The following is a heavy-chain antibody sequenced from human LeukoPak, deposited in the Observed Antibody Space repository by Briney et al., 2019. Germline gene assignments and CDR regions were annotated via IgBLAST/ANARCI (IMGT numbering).Heavy chain of an antibody. CDR3: ALNSRIVVVVAASFDY. D-gene: IGHD2-15*01. Sequence: PGGSLRLACAASGFTFRSHGMHWVRQAPGKGLEWVTFIGYDGSNKYFADSVKGRFTISRDNAKNSLYLQMNSLRAEDTAVYYCALNSRIVVVVAASFDYWGQGTLVTVSS. CDR2: IGYDGSNK. J-gene: IGHJ4*02. V-gene: IGHV3-30*02. CDR1: GFTFRSHG.